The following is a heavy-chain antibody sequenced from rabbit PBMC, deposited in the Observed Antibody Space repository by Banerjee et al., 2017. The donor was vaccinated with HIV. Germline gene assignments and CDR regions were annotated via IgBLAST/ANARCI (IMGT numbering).Heavy chain of an antibody. CDR1: GIDFSSSDY. V-gene: IGHV1S45*01. CDR3: GRDVGDVAYGYAGYDL. CDR2: IDTGDGHT. D-gene: IGHD6-1*01. Sequence: QQQLEESGGGLVKPGGTLTLTCKASGIDFSSSDYMCWVRQAPEKGLEWIACIDTGDGHTYYANWAKGRFTISKTSSTTVTLQLNSLAVADTATYFCGRDVGDVAYGYAGYDLWGPGTLVTVS. J-gene: IGHJ4*01.